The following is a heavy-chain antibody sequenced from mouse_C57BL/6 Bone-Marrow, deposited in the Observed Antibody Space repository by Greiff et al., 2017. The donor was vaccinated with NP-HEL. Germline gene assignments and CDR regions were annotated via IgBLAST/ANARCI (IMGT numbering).Heavy chain of an antibody. CDR1: GYTFTDYE. J-gene: IGHJ2*01. D-gene: IGHD1-1*01. CDR2: IDPETGGT. V-gene: IGHV1-15*01. Sequence: QVQLQQSGAELVRPGASVTLSCKASGYTFTDYEMHWVKQTPVHGLEWIGAIDPETGGTAYNQKFKGKAILTADKSSSTAYMELRSLTSEDSAVYYCTRRAVVPRFDYWGQGTTLTVSS. CDR3: TRRAVVPRFDY.